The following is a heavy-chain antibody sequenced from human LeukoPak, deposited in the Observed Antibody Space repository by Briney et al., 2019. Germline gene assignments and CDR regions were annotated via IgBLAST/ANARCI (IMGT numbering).Heavy chain of an antibody. D-gene: IGHD3-10*01. Sequence: GGSLRLSCAASGFTFSSYSMNWVRQAPGKGLEWVSYISSSSSTIYYADSAKGRFTISRDNAKNSLYLQMNSLRAEDTAVYYCARFIGGSGSFWGQGTLVTVSS. CDR1: GFTFSSYS. CDR3: ARFIGGSGSF. V-gene: IGHV3-48*04. J-gene: IGHJ4*02. CDR2: ISSSSSTI.